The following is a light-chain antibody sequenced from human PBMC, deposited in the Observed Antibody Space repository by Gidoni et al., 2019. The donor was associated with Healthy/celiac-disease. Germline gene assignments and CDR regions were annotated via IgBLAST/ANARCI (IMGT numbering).Light chain of an antibody. CDR2: GAS. V-gene: IGKV3-20*01. CDR1: QSVSSSY. CDR3: QQYGSSLCS. J-gene: IGKJ2*04. Sequence: EIVLTQSPGTLSLSPGERATLSCRASQSVSSSYLAWYQQQPGQAPRLLIYGASSRATGIPDRFSGSGSGTDFTLTISRLEPEDFAVYYCQQYGSSLCSFGQGTKLEIK.